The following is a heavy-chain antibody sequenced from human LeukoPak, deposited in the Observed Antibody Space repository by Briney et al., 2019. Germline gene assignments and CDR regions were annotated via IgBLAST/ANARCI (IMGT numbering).Heavy chain of an antibody. CDR1: GFSFHSYA. Sequence: GGSLRLSCVASGFSFHSYAMTWVRQAPGKGLEWVSVISGSAVSSHYADSVKGRFTISRDNSKSTLYAQMNSLRAEDTAVYFCARVIDYGALDACDIWGQGTMVTVSS. D-gene: IGHD4-17*01. V-gene: IGHV3-23*01. CDR3: ARVIDYGALDACDI. CDR2: ISGSAVSS. J-gene: IGHJ3*02.